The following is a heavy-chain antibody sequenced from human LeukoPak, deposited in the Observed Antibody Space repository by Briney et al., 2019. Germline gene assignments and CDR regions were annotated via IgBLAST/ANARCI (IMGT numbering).Heavy chain of an antibody. CDR2: ISSSSSYI. Sequence: PGGSLRLSCAASGFTFSSYSMNWVRQAPGKGLEWVSSISSSSSYIYYADSVKGRFTISRDNAKNSLYLQMNSLRAEDTAVYYCASPHDSSGYYGYWGQGTLVTVSS. CDR3: ASPHDSSGYYGY. V-gene: IGHV3-21*01. J-gene: IGHJ4*02. CDR1: GFTFSSYS. D-gene: IGHD3-22*01.